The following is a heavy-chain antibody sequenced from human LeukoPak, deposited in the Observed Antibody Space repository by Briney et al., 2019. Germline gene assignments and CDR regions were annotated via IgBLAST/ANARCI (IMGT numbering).Heavy chain of an antibody. J-gene: IGHJ6*02. D-gene: IGHD1-26*01. Sequence: SVTVSCKASGGTFSSYAISWVRQAPGQGLEWMGRIIPILGIANYAQKFQGRVTITADKSTSTAYMELRSLRSDDTAVYYCARGGATVGMDVWGQGTTVTVSS. CDR1: GGTFSSYA. V-gene: IGHV1-69*04. CDR3: ARGGATVGMDV. CDR2: IIPILGIA.